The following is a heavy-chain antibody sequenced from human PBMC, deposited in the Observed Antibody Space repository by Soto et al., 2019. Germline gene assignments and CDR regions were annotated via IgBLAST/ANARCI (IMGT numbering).Heavy chain of an antibody. D-gene: IGHD3-10*01. V-gene: IGHV4-31*03. CDR2: TYYSGST. CDR1: GGSISSGGYY. Sequence: QVQLQESGPGLVKPSQTLSLTCTVSGGSISSGGYYWSWIRQHPGKGLEWIGYTYYSGSTYYNPSLKSRVTISVDTSKNQYSLKLSSVTAADTAVYYCATYGSGTYKPTTFDYWGQGTLVTVSS. J-gene: IGHJ4*02. CDR3: ATYGSGTYKPTTFDY.